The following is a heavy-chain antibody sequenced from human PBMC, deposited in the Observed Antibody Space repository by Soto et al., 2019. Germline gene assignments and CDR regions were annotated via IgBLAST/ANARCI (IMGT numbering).Heavy chain of an antibody. J-gene: IGHJ3*02. CDR3: ASTDAREQQPRSNDAFDI. D-gene: IGHD6-13*01. CDR1: GGTFSSYA. Sequence: SVKVSCKASGGTFSSYAISWVRQAPGQGLEWRGGIIPIFGTANYAQKFQGRVTITADESTSTAYMELSSLRSEDTAVYYCASTDAREQQPRSNDAFDIWGQGTMVTVS. CDR2: IIPIFGTA. V-gene: IGHV1-69*13.